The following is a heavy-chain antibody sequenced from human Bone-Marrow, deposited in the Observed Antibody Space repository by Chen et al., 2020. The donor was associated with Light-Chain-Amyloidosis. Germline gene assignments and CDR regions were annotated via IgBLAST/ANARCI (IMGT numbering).Heavy chain of an antibody. D-gene: IGHD3-22*01. CDR1: GGTFINDA. V-gene: IGHV1-69*01. Sequence: QVQLVQSGAEVKKPGSSVKVSCKASGGTFINDAFSWVRQAPGQGLEWMGGIIPIFDSTNYAQKVQGRVTITADESMNTTYMELSSLRSEDTAVYYCARDNLESYSYGSSGYPNWFDPWGQGTLVTVSS. CDR3: ARDNLESYSYGSSGYPNWFDP. CDR2: IIPIFDST. J-gene: IGHJ5*02.